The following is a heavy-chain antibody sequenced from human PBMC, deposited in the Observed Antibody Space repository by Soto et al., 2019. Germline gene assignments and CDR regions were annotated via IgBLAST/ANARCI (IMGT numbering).Heavy chain of an antibody. CDR2: ISYDGSNK. D-gene: IGHD6-19*01. CDR1: GFTFSSYA. V-gene: IGHV3-30-3*01. CDR3: ARDFVSSGWYTGYYYCMDV. J-gene: IGHJ6*02. Sequence: QVQLVESGGGVVQPGRSLRLSCAASGFTFSSYAMHWVRQAPGKGLEWVAVISYDGSNKYYADSVKGRFTISRDNSKNTLYLQMNSLRAEDTAVYYCARDFVSSGWYTGYYYCMDVWGQGTTVTVSS.